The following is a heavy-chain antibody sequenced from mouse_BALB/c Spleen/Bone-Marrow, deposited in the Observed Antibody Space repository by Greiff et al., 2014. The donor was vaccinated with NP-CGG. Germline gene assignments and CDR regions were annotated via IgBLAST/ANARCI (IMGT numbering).Heavy chain of an antibody. Sequence: EVQVVESGGGLVKPGGSLKLSCAASGFTFSSYDMSWVRQSPEKRLEWVAEISSGGSYTYYPDTVTGRFTISRDNAKNTLYLEMSRLRSEDTAMYYCAREGLRRRAAMDYWGQGTSVTVSS. J-gene: IGHJ4*01. CDR3: AREGLRRRAAMDY. D-gene: IGHD2-4*01. V-gene: IGHV5-9-4*01. CDR2: ISSGGSYT. CDR1: GFTFSSYD.